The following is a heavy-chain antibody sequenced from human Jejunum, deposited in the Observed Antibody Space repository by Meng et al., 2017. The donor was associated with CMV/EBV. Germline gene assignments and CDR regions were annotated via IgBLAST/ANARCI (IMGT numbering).Heavy chain of an antibody. Sequence: TGYLGEWERKEREKGQEGMGRNNTKSGGKKKEKKLQGRVTMTRDTSKSQLSLTLTSVTAADTAVYYCARLYGSSSDSPFDPWGQGTLVTVSS. CDR2: NNTKSGGK. J-gene: IGHJ5*02. V-gene: IGHV1-2*02. CDR1: TGYL. CDR3: ARLYGSSSDSPFDP. D-gene: IGHD6-6*01.